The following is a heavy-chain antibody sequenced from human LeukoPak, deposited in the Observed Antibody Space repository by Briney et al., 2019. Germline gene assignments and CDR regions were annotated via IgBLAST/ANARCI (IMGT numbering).Heavy chain of an antibody. D-gene: IGHD6-19*01. J-gene: IGHJ4*02. CDR1: GGSISSYY. V-gene: IGHV4-59*08. Sequence: SETLSLTCTAAGGSISSYYWSWVGEAPGKGLVCIVYIYYTVTTNYIPSLNSRLSISVDTSKNQFSLKLSSLTAAYTAVYYCARRGGVAGALDYWGQGTLVTVSS. CDR3: ARRGGVAGALDY. CDR2: IYYTVTT.